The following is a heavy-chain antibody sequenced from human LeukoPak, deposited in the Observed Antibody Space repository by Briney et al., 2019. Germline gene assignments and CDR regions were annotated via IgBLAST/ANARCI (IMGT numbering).Heavy chain of an antibody. CDR3: AKSIGGVVVVAADY. J-gene: IGHJ4*02. CDR1: GFTFSTYA. V-gene: IGHV3-23*01. D-gene: IGHD2-15*01. CDR2: IIGRGGST. Sequence: GGSLRLSCAASGFTFSTYAMTWVRQAPGKGLEWVSVIIGRGGSTYYADSVKGRFTLSRDNSKNTLYLQMNSVRAEDTAVYYCAKSIGGVVVVAADYWGQGTLVTVSS.